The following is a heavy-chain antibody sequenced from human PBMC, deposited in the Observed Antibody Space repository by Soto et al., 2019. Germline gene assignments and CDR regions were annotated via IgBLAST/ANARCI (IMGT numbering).Heavy chain of an antibody. Sequence: PGGSLSLSCAASGVTFSSYAMSWVRQAPGKGLEWVSAISGSGGSTYYADSVKGRFTISRDNSKNTLYLQMNSLRAEDTAVYYCATYYGSGSYYNRDYWGQGTLVTVSS. J-gene: IGHJ4*02. V-gene: IGHV3-23*01. CDR2: ISGSGGST. CDR3: ATYYGSGSYYNRDY. CDR1: GVTFSSYA. D-gene: IGHD3-10*01.